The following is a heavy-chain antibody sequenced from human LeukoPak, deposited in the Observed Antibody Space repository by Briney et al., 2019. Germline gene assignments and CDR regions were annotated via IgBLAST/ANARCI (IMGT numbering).Heavy chain of an antibody. CDR1: GYSITSGYY. Sequence: PSETLSLTCAVSGYSITSGYYWGWIRQPPAKGLEWIGRLYHSGITYYNPSLKSRVTISVDTSKNQFSLKLTSVTAADTAVYYCARTDVVRGIITYFYGMDVWGKGTTVTVSS. J-gene: IGHJ6*04. V-gene: IGHV4-38-2*01. CDR3: ARTDVVRGIITYFYGMDV. D-gene: IGHD3-10*01. CDR2: LYHSGIT.